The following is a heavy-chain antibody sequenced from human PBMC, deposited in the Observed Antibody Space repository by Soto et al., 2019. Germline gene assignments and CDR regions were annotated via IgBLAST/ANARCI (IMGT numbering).Heavy chain of an antibody. D-gene: IGHD6-19*01. CDR1: GFTFSSYG. J-gene: IGHJ4*02. CDR3: AKSSVGWLVFGIDY. CDR2: ISYDGSNK. Sequence: GGSLRLSCAASGFTFSSYGMHWVRQAPGKGLEWVAVISYDGSNKYYADSVKGRFTISRDNSKNTLYLQMNSLRAEDTAVYYCAKSSVGWLVFGIDYWGQGTLVTVSS. V-gene: IGHV3-30*18.